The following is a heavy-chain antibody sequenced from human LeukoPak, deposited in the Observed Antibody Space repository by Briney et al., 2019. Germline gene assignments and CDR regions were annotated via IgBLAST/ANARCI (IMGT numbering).Heavy chain of an antibody. CDR3: VRGADMNYNFENSFYFDS. Sequence: GGSLRLSCAVSGFTMKNFGMHWVRQAPGKGLEWVAVIWYDGSQRHYMDSVKGRFAIPRENSMNTLSLEMNGLRVEDTAVYYCVRGADMNYNFENSFYFDSWGQGALVIVSS. J-gene: IGHJ4*02. D-gene: IGHD3-3*01. CDR1: GFTMKNFG. V-gene: IGHV3-33*01. CDR2: IWYDGSQR.